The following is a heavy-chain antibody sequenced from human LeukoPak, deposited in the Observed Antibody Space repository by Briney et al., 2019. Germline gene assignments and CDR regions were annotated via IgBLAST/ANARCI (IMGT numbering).Heavy chain of an antibody. V-gene: IGHV1-2*02. J-gene: IGHJ6*03. Sequence: GASVKVSCKASGYTFTGYYMHWVRQAPGQGLEWMGWINPNSGGTNYAQKFQGRVTTTADESTSTAYMELSSLRSEDTAVYYCARIRVVPAAAGVYYYYYYMDVWGKGTTVTISS. CDR2: INPNSGGT. CDR1: GYTFTGYY. CDR3: ARIRVVPAAAGVYYYYYYMDV. D-gene: IGHD2-2*01.